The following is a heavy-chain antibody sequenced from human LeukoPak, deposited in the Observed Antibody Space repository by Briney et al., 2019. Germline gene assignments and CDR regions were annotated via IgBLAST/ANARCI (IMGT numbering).Heavy chain of an antibody. D-gene: IGHD5-18*01. V-gene: IGHV5-51*01. CDR1: GYSFTSYW. CDR3: ARQEVGYSYGRYNYFDY. Sequence: GESLKIYCKGSGYSFTSYWIGWVRQMPGKGLEWMGIIYPGDSDTRYSPSFQGQVTISADKSISTAYLQWSSLKASDTAMYYCARQEVGYSYGRYNYFDYWGQGTLVTVSS. CDR2: IYPGDSDT. J-gene: IGHJ4*02.